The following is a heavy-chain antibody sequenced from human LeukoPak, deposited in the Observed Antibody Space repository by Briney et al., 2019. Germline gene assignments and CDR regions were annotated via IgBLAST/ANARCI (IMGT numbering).Heavy chain of an antibody. CDR3: AELGITMIGGV. CDR1: GFTFSSYA. J-gene: IGHJ6*04. V-gene: IGHV3-48*03. CDR2: ISGSGSTI. D-gene: IGHD3-10*02. Sequence: GGSLRLSCAASGFTFSSYAMNWVRQAPGKGLEWVSAISGSGSTIYYADSVKGRFTISRDNAKNSLYLQMNSLRAEDTAVYYCAELGITMIGGVWGKGTTVTISS.